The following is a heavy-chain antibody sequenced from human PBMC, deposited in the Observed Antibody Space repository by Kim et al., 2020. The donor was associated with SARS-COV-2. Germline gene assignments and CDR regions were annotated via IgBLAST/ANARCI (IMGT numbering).Heavy chain of an antibody. J-gene: IGHJ4*02. V-gene: IGHV4-4*09. CDR3: ARYGGPTYYFDY. Sequence: NSNPSLKSRVPISVDTSKNQFSLKLDSVTASDTAVYYCARYGGPTYYFDYWGQGTLVTVSS. D-gene: IGHD2-15*01.